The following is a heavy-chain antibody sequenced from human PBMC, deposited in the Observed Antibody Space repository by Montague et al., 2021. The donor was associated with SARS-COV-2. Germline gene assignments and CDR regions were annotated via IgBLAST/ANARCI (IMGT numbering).Heavy chain of an antibody. CDR3: ARGDHPQSASWCFFDT. CDR1: GGSINYYY. Sequence: SETLSLTCTVSGGSINYYYWHWLRQSAAKGLEWIGCIYSSGNANXXPSLKCRVTMSVDTSQNQFSLKLNSLTAADTAVYYCARGDHPQSASWCFFDTWGQGALVTVSS. J-gene: IGHJ4*02. D-gene: IGHD6-13*01. V-gene: IGHV4-4*07. CDR2: IYSSGNA.